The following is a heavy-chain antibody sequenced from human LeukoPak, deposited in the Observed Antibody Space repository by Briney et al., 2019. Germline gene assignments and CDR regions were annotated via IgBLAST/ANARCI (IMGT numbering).Heavy chain of an antibody. CDR1: GFTFSSYG. D-gene: IGHD3-16*01. J-gene: IGHJ4*02. CDR3: ARDTHEDALDY. CDR2: IWYDGSNK. V-gene: IGHV3-33*01. Sequence: GGSLRLSCAASGFTFSSYGMHWVRQAPGKGLEWVAVIWYDGSNKYYADSVKGRFTISRDNSKNTLYLQMNSLRAEDTAVYYCARDTHEDALDYWGQGTLVTVSS.